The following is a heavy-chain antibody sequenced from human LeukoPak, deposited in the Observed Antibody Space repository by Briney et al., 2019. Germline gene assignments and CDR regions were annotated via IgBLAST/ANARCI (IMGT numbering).Heavy chain of an antibody. Sequence: GGSLRLSCAASGFTFSSYAMSWVRQAPGKGLEWVSAISGSGGNTYYADSVKGRLTISRDNSKNTLYLQMNSLRAEDTAVYYCAKARGYSTSWYYFDYWGQGTLVTVSS. J-gene: IGHJ4*02. CDR3: AKARGYSTSWYYFDY. V-gene: IGHV3-23*01. D-gene: IGHD6-13*01. CDR2: ISGSGGNT. CDR1: GFTFSSYA.